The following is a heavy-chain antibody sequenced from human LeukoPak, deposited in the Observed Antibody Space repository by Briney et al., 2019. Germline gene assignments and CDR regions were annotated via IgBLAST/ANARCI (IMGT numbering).Heavy chain of an antibody. V-gene: IGHV3-66*01. Sequence: PGGSLRLSCAASGFTVSSNYMSWVRQAPGKGLEWVSVIYSGGSTYYADSVKGRFTISRDNSKNTLYLQMSSLRAEDTAVYYCATLGYSSSWTLFDYWGQGTLVTVSS. J-gene: IGHJ4*02. CDR2: IYSGGST. CDR1: GFTVSSNY. CDR3: ATLGYSSSWTLFDY. D-gene: IGHD6-13*01.